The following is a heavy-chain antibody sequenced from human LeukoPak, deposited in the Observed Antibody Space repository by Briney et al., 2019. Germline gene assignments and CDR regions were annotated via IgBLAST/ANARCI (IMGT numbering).Heavy chain of an antibody. D-gene: IGHD3-22*01. V-gene: IGHV4-39*07. J-gene: IGHJ3*02. CDR3: ARGAITMIVVALDAFDI. CDR1: GGSISSSSYY. Sequence: SETLSLTCTVSGGSISSSSYYWGWIRQPPGKGLEWIGSIYYSGSTYYNPSLKSRVTISVDTSKNQFSLKLSSVTAADTAVYYCARGAITMIVVALDAFDIWGQGTMVTVSS. CDR2: IYYSGST.